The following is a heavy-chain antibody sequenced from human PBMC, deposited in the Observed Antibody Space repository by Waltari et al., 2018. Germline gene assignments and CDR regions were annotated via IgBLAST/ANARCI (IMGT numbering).Heavy chain of an antibody. CDR3: ARGGYGDLYYFDY. CDR2: INHSGST. Sequence: QVQLQQWGAGLLKPSETLSLTCAVYGGSFSGYYWSWIRQPPGKGLEWIGEINHSGSTNYNPSLKSRVTISVDTSKNQFSLKLSSVTAADTAVYYCARGGYGDLYYFDYWGQGTLVTVSS. CDR1: GGSFSGYY. D-gene: IGHD4-17*01. V-gene: IGHV4-34*01. J-gene: IGHJ4*02.